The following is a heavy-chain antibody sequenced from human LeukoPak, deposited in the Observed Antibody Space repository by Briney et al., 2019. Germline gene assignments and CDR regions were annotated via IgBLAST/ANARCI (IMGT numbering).Heavy chain of an antibody. CDR2: IYYSGST. V-gene: IGHV4-39*07. CDR1: GGSISSSSYY. CDR3: ARGISGSYHRGSYYFDY. D-gene: IGHD1-26*01. J-gene: IGHJ4*02. Sequence: SETLSLTCTVSGGSISSSSYYWGWLRQPPGKGLEWIGSIYYSGSTYYNPSLKSRVTISVDTSKNQFSLKLSSVTAADTAVYYCARGISGSYHRGSYYFDYWGQGTLVTVSP.